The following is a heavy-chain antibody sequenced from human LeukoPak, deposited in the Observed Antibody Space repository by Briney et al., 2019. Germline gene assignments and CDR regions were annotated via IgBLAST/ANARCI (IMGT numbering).Heavy chain of an antibody. D-gene: IGHD3-3*01. CDR1: GFRFSDSC. CDR2: IRQDGSEK. J-gene: IGHJ4*02. CDR3: ARDRSISGVVTLDY. Sequence: GGSLRLSFAASGFRFSDSCMTWVRQAPGKWLEWVANIRQDGSEKYYVDSVKGRFTISRDNAKNSVYLQMNSLRAEDTAVYYCARDRSISGVVTLDYWGQGTLVTVSS. V-gene: IGHV3-7*01.